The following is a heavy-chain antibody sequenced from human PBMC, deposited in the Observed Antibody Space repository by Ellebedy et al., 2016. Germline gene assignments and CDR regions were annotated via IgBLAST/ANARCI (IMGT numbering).Heavy chain of an antibody. CDR3: AKGNAIPGPEPLDF. CDR1: GFTFSSYW. D-gene: IGHD1-14*01. CDR2: IKNDGSSI. J-gene: IGHJ4*02. V-gene: IGHV3-74*01. Sequence: GGSLRLSCAASGFTFSSYWMHWVRQAPGKGLVWVSRIKNDGSSIGYAESVKGRFTISRDNAKNTLYLQMNSLTVEDTAVYYCAKGNAIPGPEPLDFWGQGTLITVSS.